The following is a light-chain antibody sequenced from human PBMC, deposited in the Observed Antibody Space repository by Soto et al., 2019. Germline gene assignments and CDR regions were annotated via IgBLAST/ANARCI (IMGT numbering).Light chain of an antibody. CDR1: TGAVTSGYY. J-gene: IGLJ2*01. CDR3: LLYYGGAHVV. V-gene: IGLV7-43*01. Sequence: QAVVTQEPSLTVSPGGTVTLTCASSTGAVTSGYYPNWFQQKPGQAPRALIYSTSNKDSWTPARFSGSLLGGKAALTLSGVQPEDESEYYCLLYYGGAHVVFGGGTKLTVL. CDR2: STS.